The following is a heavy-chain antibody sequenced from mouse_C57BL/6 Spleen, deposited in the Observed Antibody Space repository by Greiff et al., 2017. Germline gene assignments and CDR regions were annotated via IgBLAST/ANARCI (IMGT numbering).Heavy chain of an antibody. Sequence: QVQLQQPGAELVRPGSSVKLSCKASGYTFTSYWMHWVKQRPIQGLEWIGNIDPSDSETHYNQKFKDKATLTVDKSSSTAYRQLSSLTSEDSAVYYCARGGGSYWYFDVWGTGTTVTVSS. J-gene: IGHJ1*03. CDR1: GYTFTSYW. CDR2: IDPSDSET. V-gene: IGHV1-52*01. CDR3: ARGGGSYWYFDV.